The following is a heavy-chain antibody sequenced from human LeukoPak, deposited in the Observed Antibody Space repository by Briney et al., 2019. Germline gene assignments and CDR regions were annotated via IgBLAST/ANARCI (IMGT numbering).Heavy chain of an antibody. CDR2: INPNSGGT. V-gene: IGHV1-2*06. CDR1: GYTFTGYY. D-gene: IGHD2-8*01. CDR3: ARGGGGYCTNGVCQIFDY. Sequence: GASVKVSRKASGYTFTGYYMHWVRQAPGQGLEWMGRINPNSGGTNYAQKFQGRVTMTRDTSISTAYMELSRLRSDDTAVYYCARGGGGYCTNGVCQIFDYWGQGTLVTVSS. J-gene: IGHJ4*02.